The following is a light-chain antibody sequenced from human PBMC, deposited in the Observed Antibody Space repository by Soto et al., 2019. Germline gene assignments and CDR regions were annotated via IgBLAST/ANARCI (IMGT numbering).Light chain of an antibody. Sequence: QSALTQPPSASGSPGQSVTISCTGTRNDVGGYNYVSWYQQHPGKAPKLMIYEVTKRPSGVPDRFSGSKSGNTASLTVSGLRAEDEADYYCSSYAGINNLVFGGGTKVTVL. V-gene: IGLV2-8*01. CDR2: EVT. CDR1: RNDVGGYNY. J-gene: IGLJ2*01. CDR3: SSYAGINNLV.